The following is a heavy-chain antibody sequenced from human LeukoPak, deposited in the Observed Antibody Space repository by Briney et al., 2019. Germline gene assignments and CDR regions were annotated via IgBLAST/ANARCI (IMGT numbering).Heavy chain of an antibody. CDR3: AKVSACGGDCYSYFDY. CDR2: MSSSGSRT. D-gene: IGHD2-21*01. Sequence: GGSLRLSCAASGFTFSSYAMSWVRQAPGKGLEWVSAMSSSGSRTYYTDSMKGRFTISRDNSENTLYLQMNSLRADDTAVYYCAKVSACGGDCYSYFDYWGQGTLVTVSS. J-gene: IGHJ4*02. CDR1: GFTFSSYA. V-gene: IGHV3-23*01.